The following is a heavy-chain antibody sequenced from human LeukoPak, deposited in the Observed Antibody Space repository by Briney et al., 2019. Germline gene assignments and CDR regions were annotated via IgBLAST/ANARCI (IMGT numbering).Heavy chain of an antibody. Sequence: GASVKVSCESSGYTFTAYAVHWVLQAPGQGLEWMGWITPSDGANYAQKFQGRVTMTRDTSMSTAYMDLNRLTSDDTAVYFCARDRYGDGFAHFDYWGQGTLVTVSS. CDR3: ARDRYGDGFAHFDY. CDR2: ITPSDGA. CDR1: GYTFTAYA. D-gene: IGHD5-24*01. J-gene: IGHJ4*02. V-gene: IGHV1-2*03.